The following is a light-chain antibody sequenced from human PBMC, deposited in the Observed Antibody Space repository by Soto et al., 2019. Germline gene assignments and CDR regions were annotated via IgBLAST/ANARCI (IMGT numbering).Light chain of an antibody. CDR3: HQSNRFPTI. J-gene: IGKJ5*01. Sequence: DIQLTQSPSSVSASVVDRVTITCRASQSISTWLAWYRQKPGKATELLIYTAVYLPSGVPSRFSDSGYGTDFTLTISRLQPEDFATYLCHQSNRFPTIFGQGTRQEIK. CDR1: QSISTW. V-gene: IGKV1-12*01. CDR2: TAV.